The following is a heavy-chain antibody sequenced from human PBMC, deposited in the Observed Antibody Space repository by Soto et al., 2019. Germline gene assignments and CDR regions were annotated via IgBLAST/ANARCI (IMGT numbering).Heavy chain of an antibody. V-gene: IGHV4-39*01. CDR3: PRRVGGGSRNWFDP. CDR1: GGSISSSSYY. D-gene: IGHD2-15*01. CDR2: IYYSGST. J-gene: IGHJ5*02. Sequence: QLQLQESGPGLVKPSETLSLTCTVSGGSISSSSYYWGWIRQPPGKGLEWIGGIYYSGSTYDNPSPQSRVTLSVDTSKNQFSLQLSSVTAADTAVYYCPRRVGGGSRNWFDPWGQGTLVTVSS.